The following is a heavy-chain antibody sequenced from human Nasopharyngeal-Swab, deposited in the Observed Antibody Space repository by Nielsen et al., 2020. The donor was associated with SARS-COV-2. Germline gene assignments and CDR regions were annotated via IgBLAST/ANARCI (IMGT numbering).Heavy chain of an antibody. CDR2: INTDGTST. D-gene: IGHD6-13*01. J-gene: IGHJ1*01. CDR1: GFTFSSYW. CDR3: ARIAAVDIRGFQH. Sequence: GGSLRLSCAASGFTFSSYWMHWVRQAPGKGLVWVSRINTDGTSTSYADSVKGRLTIARDNAKNTLYMQMNSLRAEDTAVYYCARIAAVDIRGFQHWGQGTLVSVSS. V-gene: IGHV3-74*01.